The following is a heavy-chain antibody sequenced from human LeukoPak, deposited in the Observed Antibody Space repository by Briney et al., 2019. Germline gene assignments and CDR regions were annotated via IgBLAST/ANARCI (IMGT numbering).Heavy chain of an antibody. CDR1: GGSISSYY. V-gene: IGHV4-4*07. CDR3: ARFLYSSSWYWFDP. D-gene: IGHD6-13*01. J-gene: IGHJ5*02. CDR2: IYTSGST. Sequence: SETLSLTCTVSGGSISSYYWSWIRQPAGKGLEWIGRIYTSGSTNYNHSLKSRVTMSVDTSKNQFSLKLSSVTAADTAVYYCARFLYSSSWYWFDPWGQGTLVTVSS.